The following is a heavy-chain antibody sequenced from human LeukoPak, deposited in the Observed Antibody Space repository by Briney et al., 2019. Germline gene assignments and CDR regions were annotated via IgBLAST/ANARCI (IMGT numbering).Heavy chain of an antibody. Sequence: DSVKVSCKASGYTFTGYYMHWVRQAPGQGLEWMGRINPNRGGTNYAQKFQGRVTMTRDTSISTAYMELSRLRSDDTAVYYCAREPHYDFWSGRAEYNWFDPWGQGTLVTVSS. V-gene: IGHV1-2*06. D-gene: IGHD3-3*01. CDR3: AREPHYDFWSGRAEYNWFDP. CDR1: GYTFTGYY. J-gene: IGHJ5*02. CDR2: INPNRGGT.